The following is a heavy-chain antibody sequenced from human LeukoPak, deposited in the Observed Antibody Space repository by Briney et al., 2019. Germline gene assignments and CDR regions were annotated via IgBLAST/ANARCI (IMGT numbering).Heavy chain of an antibody. Sequence: GASVKVSCTASGYSFTAFYIHWVRQAPGQGLEWMGWIHPRSGETNYAYKFRGGVTMTRDTSISTTYMDLGSLGSDDTAVYYCARDGEYGTGSYYRGCFDYWGQGTLVTVSS. CDR3: ARDGEYGTGSYYRGCFDY. J-gene: IGHJ4*02. CDR1: GYSFTAFY. CDR2: IHPRSGET. D-gene: IGHD3-10*01. V-gene: IGHV1-2*02.